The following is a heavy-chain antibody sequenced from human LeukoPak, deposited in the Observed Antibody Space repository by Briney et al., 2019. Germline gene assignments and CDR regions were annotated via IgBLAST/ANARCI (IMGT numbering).Heavy chain of an antibody. CDR1: GFTFSSYA. CDR2: ISYDGSNK. Sequence: PGMSLRLSCTASGFTFSSYAIHWVRQAPGKGLEWVALISYDGSNKYYIDSVKGRFTISRDNSKNTLYMQMNSLRAEDTAVYYCARGLLSGSGWYFYNNHYGLDVWGQGTTVTVSS. D-gene: IGHD6-19*01. J-gene: IGHJ6*02. CDR3: ARGLLSGSGWYFYNNHYGLDV. V-gene: IGHV3-30*04.